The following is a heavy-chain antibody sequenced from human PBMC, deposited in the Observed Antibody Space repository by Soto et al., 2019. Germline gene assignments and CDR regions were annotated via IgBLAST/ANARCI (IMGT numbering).Heavy chain of an antibody. CDR3: AKEGMAHNTSGYYFY. CDR2: ISDNDGST. V-gene: IGHV3-23*01. Sequence: PGGSLRLSCAASGFTFRNYGMSWVRQAPGKGLEWVSGISDNDGSTYYADSVKGRFTISRDNSKNTLFLQMNSLRGEDTAIYYCAKEGMAHNTSGYYFYWGQGT. D-gene: IGHD3-22*01. CDR1: GFTFRNYG. J-gene: IGHJ4*02.